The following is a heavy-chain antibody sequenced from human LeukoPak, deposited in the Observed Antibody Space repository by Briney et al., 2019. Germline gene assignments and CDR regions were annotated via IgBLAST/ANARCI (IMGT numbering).Heavy chain of an antibody. J-gene: IGHJ4*02. CDR2: ISSSSSTI. D-gene: IGHD3-10*01. Sequence: WRSLRLSCAASGFTFTSDSMNWVRQAPGKGLEWVSYISSSSSTIYYADSVKGRFTISRDNAKNSLYLQMNSLRAEDTAVYYCARTMGGSGSYPFDYWGQGTLVTVSS. V-gene: IGHV3-48*01. CDR3: ARTMGGSGSYPFDY. CDR1: GFTFTSDS.